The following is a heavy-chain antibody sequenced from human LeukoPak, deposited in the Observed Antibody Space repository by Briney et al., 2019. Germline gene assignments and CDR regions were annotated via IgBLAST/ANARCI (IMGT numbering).Heavy chain of an antibody. CDR1: GFTFSSYS. CDR3: ARRGIAAAGPFDY. Sequence: GGSLRLSCAASGFTFSSYSMNWVRQAPGKGLEWVSSISTGSSYIYYTDSAKGRFTISRDNAKNSLYLQMNSLRAEDTAVYYCARRGIAAAGPFDYWGQGILVTVPS. V-gene: IGHV3-21*01. D-gene: IGHD6-25*01. J-gene: IGHJ4*02. CDR2: ISTGSSYI.